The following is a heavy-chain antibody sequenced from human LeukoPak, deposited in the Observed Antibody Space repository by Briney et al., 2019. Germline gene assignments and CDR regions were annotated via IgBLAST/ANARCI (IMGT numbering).Heavy chain of an antibody. CDR2: INPSAGST. CDR1: GYTFINYY. Sequence: ASVKVSCKASGYTFINYYMHWLRQAPGQGLEWMGIINPSAGSTTFAQNFKGRVTMTRDTSTNTVYMELNSLRSDDTAVYYCARQRDSNWFDPWGQGTLVTVSS. CDR3: ARQRDSNWFDP. V-gene: IGHV1-46*01. D-gene: IGHD4-11*01. J-gene: IGHJ5*02.